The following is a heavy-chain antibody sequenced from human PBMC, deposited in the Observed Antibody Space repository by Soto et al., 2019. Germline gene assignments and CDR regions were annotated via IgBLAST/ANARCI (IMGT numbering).Heavy chain of an antibody. V-gene: IGHV3-9*01. CDR3: AKDSPLTVTSSTTYYYYYMDV. CDR2: ISWNSGSI. Sequence: GGSLRLSCAASGFTFDDYAMHWVRQAPGKGLEWVSGISWNSGSIGYADSVKGRFTISRDNAKNSLYLQMNSLRAEDTALYYCAKDSPLTVTSSTTYYYYYMDVWGKGTTVTVSS. J-gene: IGHJ6*03. D-gene: IGHD4-4*01. CDR1: GFTFDDYA.